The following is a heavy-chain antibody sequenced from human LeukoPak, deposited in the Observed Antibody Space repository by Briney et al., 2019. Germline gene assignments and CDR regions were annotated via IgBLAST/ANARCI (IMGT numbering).Heavy chain of an antibody. D-gene: IGHD4-23*01. CDR2: INEDGSER. V-gene: IGHV3-7*01. CDR3: AGISVI. Sequence: GGSLRLSCAAAGFTFSKTWMSWVRQAPGKGLAWVASINEDGSERRYADSVKGRVTISRDNAKNSLYLQMNSLTVDDAALYYFAGISVIWSQGTLVTVSS. CDR1: GFTFSKTW. J-gene: IGHJ4*02.